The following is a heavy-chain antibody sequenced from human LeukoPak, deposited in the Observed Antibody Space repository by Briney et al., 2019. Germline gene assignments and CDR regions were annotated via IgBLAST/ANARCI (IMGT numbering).Heavy chain of an antibody. CDR1: GDSINSFY. V-gene: IGHV4-59*01. CDR2: IHYSGST. CDR3: AGKKGTVVFFDY. D-gene: IGHD2-21*01. J-gene: IGHJ4*02. Sequence: SETLSLACTVSGDSINSFYWSWVRQPPGKGLEWIGYIHYSGSTNYNPSIKSRVTRSVDTSKNQFSLKLNSLTAADTAVYYCAGKKGTVVFFDYWGQGALVTVSS.